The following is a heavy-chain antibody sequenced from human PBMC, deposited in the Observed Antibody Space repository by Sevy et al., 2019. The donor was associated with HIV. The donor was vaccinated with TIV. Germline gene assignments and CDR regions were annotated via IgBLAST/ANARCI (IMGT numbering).Heavy chain of an antibody. D-gene: IGHD1-26*01. CDR2: IYPGDSDT. Sequence: GESLKISCKGSGYNFTSYWIGWVRQMPGKGLEWMGIIYPGDSDTRYSPSFQGQVTISADKSISTAYLQWNSLKASDTAMYYCARRALNSGSYYFDYWGQGTLVTVSS. CDR3: ARRALNSGSYYFDY. V-gene: IGHV5-51*01. CDR1: GYNFTSYW. J-gene: IGHJ4*02.